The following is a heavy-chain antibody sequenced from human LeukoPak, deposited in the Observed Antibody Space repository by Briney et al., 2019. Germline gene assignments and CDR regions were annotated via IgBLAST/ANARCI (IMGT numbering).Heavy chain of an antibody. V-gene: IGHV3-7*03. D-gene: IGHD3-3*01. CDR2: IKQDGSEK. J-gene: IGHJ6*02. Sequence: GGSLRLSCAASGFTFSSYWMSWVRQAPGKGLEWVANIKQDGSEKYYVDSVKGRFTISRDNAKNSLYLQMNSLRAEDTAVYYCAGVRKTNPDDDFWSGYYYYYGMDVWGQGTTVTVSS. CDR3: AGVRKTNPDDDFWSGYYYYYGMDV. CDR1: GFTFSSYW.